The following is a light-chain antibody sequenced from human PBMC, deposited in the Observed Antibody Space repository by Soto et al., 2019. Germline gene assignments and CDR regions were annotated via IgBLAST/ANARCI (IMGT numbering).Light chain of an antibody. CDR3: GSWDSSLSAYV. V-gene: IGLV1-51*01. J-gene: IGLJ1*01. CDR1: NSNIGADY. CDR2: DDN. Sequence: QSALTQPPSVSGAPGQRVTISCTGTNSNIGADYGVQWYQQLPGTAPKLLIYDDNKRPSGIPDRFSGSKSGTSATLGITGFQTGDEADYYCGSWDSSLSAYVFGTGTKVTVL.